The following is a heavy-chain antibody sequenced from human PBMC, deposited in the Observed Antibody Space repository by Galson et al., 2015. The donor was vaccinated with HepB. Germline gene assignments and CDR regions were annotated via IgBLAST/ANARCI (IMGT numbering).Heavy chain of an antibody. CDR3: VKEGSWFGGDWFDP. CDR2: INGRGSTR. D-gene: IGHD3-16*01. CDR1: GFIFRHHA. V-gene: IGHV3-23*01. Sequence: SLRLSCAGSGFIFRHHAMAWIRQAPGEGLEWVSGINGRGSTRSYSDAVKGRFSISRDNSKGTVFLQMDNLRAEDTAVYYCVKEGSWFGGDWFDPWGQGALVTVS. J-gene: IGHJ5*02.